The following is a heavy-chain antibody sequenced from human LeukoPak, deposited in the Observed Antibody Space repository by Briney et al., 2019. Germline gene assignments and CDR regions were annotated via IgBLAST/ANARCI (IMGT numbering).Heavy chain of an antibody. J-gene: IGHJ6*02. CDR1: GFTVSSNY. Sequence: GGSLRLSCEASGFTVSSNYMSWVRQAPGKGLEWVSLIYTEGITYYADSVKGRFTISRDNFKNTLYLQMNSLRAEDSGMYYCTRASYYYDGRVYGMDVWGQGTTVTVSS. V-gene: IGHV3-53*01. CDR3: TRASYYYDGRVYGMDV. D-gene: IGHD3-22*01. CDR2: IYTEGIT.